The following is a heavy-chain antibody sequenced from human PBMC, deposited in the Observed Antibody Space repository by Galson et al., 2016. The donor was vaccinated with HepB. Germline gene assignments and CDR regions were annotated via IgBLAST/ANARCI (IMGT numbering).Heavy chain of an antibody. CDR2: IIPIFETA. V-gene: IGHV1-69*06. D-gene: IGHD1-26*01. Sequence: SVKLSCTASGGTFSNYAISWVRQAPGQGLEWIGGIIPIFETAESTQKFQGRVTITADKSTGTTYMELSSLRSEDTAIDYCARTRGSYFDYWGQGTLVTVSS. CDR1: GGTFSNYA. CDR3: ARTRGSYFDY. J-gene: IGHJ4*02.